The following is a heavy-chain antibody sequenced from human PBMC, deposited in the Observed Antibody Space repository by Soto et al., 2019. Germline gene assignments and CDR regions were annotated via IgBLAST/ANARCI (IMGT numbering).Heavy chain of an antibody. CDR3: AKAGQYSHYYGMDV. CDR2: ISYDGSNK. J-gene: IGHJ6*02. CDR1: GFTFSSYG. D-gene: IGHD6-6*01. Sequence: GGSLRLSCAASGFTFSSYGMHWVRQAPGKGLEWVAVISYDGSNKYYADSVKGRFTISRDNSKNTLYLQMNSLRAEDTAVYYCAKAGQYSHYYGMDVWGQGTTVTVSS. V-gene: IGHV3-30*18.